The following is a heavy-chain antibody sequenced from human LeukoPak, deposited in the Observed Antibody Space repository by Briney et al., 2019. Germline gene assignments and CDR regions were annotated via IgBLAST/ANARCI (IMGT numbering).Heavy chain of an antibody. V-gene: IGHV4-39*01. Sequence: PSETLSLTCTVSGGSISSSSYYWGWIRQPPGKGLEWIGSIYYSGSTYYNPSLKSRVTISVDTSKNQFSLELSSVTAADTAVYYCARLTPPYGDYGLDYWGQGTLVTVSS. D-gene: IGHD4-17*01. CDR2: IYYSGST. CDR3: ARLTPPYGDYGLDY. J-gene: IGHJ4*02. CDR1: GGSISSSSYY.